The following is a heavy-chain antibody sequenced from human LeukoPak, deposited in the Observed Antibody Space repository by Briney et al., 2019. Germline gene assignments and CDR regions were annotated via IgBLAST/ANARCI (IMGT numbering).Heavy chain of an antibody. CDR1: GFTFSSYG. Sequence: GGSLRLSCAASGFTFSSYGMHWVRQAPGKGLEWVAVISYDGSNKYYADSVKGRFTISRDNSKNTLYLQMNSLRAEDTAVYYCAKDSATWWELLLLDYYFDYWGQGTLVTVSS. D-gene: IGHD1-26*01. J-gene: IGHJ4*02. CDR2: ISYDGSNK. V-gene: IGHV3-30*18. CDR3: AKDSATWWELLLLDYYFDY.